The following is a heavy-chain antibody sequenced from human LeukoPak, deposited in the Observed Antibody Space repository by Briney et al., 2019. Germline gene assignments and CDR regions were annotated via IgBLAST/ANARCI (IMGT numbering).Heavy chain of an antibody. CDR2: IIPIFGTA. Sequence: SVKVSCKASGGTFSSYAISWVRQAPGQGLEWMGGIIPIFGTANYAQKFQGRVTITADESTSTAYMELSSLRSEDTAVYYCARGTDYFRSALLDYWGQGTLVTVSS. CDR1: GGTFSSYA. V-gene: IGHV1-69*01. CDR3: ARGTDYFRSALLDY. D-gene: IGHD3-3*01. J-gene: IGHJ4*02.